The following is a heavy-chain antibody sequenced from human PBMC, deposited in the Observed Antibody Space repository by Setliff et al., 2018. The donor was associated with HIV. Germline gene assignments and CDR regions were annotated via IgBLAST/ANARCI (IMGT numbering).Heavy chain of an antibody. Sequence: PSETLSLTCTVSGGSIKSSSCYWGWIRQPPGKGLEWIGSIYYSGNTYYNPSLKSRATISEDTSRNQFSLRLSSVTAADTAIYYCARVPTSSWYVTTQRTKEYFHQWGQGTLVPVSS. D-gene: IGHD6-13*01. J-gene: IGHJ1*01. CDR2: IYYSGNT. V-gene: IGHV4-39*07. CDR3: ARVPTSSWYVTTQRTKEYFHQ. CDR1: GGSIKSSSCY.